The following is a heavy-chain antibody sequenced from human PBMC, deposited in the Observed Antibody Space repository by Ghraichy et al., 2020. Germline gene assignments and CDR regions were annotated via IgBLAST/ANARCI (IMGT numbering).Heavy chain of an antibody. CDR3: ARHGEVEQWLEQGPAYYYYGMDV. J-gene: IGHJ6*02. CDR2: IYPGDSDT. D-gene: IGHD6-19*01. Sequence: GESLNISCKGSGYSFTSYWIGWVRQMPGKGLEWMGIIYPGDSDTRYSPSFQGQVTISADKSISTAYLQWSSLKASDTAMYYCARHGEVEQWLEQGPAYYYYGMDVWGQGTTVTVSS. CDR1: GYSFTSYW. V-gene: IGHV5-51*01.